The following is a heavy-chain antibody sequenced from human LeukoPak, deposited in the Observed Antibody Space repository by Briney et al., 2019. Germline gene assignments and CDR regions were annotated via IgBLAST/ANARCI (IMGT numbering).Heavy chain of an antibody. CDR2: ISGGGGST. J-gene: IGHJ6*04. CDR1: GFTFSSYA. V-gene: IGHV3-23*01. Sequence: GGSLRLSCAASGFTFSSYAMSWVRQAPGKGLEWVSAISGGGGSTYYADSVKGRFTISRDNAKNSLYLQMNSLRAEDTAVYYCAELGITMIGGVWGKGTTVTISS. CDR3: AELGITMIGGV. D-gene: IGHD3-10*02.